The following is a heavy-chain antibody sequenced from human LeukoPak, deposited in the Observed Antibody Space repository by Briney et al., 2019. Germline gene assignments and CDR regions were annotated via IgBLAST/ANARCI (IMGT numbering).Heavy chain of an antibody. V-gene: IGHV1-3*01. D-gene: IGHD4-23*01. CDR2: INAGNGNT. CDR1: GYTFTSYA. CDR3: VRGYYGGNAFDY. Sequence: ASVKVSCKASGYTFTSYAMHWVRQAPGQRLEWMGWINAGNGNTKYSQKFQGRVTITRDTSASTVYMELSSLRSEDTAVYYCVRGYYGGNAFDYWGQGTLVTVSS. J-gene: IGHJ4*02.